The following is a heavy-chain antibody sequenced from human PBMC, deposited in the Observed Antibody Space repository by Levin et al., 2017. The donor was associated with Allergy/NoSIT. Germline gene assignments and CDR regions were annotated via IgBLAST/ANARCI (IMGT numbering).Heavy chain of an antibody. V-gene: IGHV1-69*13. CDR2: IIPIFGTA. CDR3: ARLVTTIIQRGRNSGTTRWFDP. D-gene: IGHD2-21*02. CDR1: GGTFSSYA. J-gene: IGHJ5*02. Sequence: SVKVSCKASGGTFSSYAISWVRQAPGQGLEWMGGIIPIFGTANYAQKFQGRVTITADESTSTAYMELSSLRSEDTAVYYCARLVTTIIQRGRNSGTTRWFDPWGQGTLVTVSS.